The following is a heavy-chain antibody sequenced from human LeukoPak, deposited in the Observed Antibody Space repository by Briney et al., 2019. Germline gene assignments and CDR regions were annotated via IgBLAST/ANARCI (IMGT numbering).Heavy chain of an antibody. CDR3: TRSRNDWSINDY. V-gene: IGHV3-73*01. Sequence: GGSLRLSCAASGFTFSGSAMHWVRQASGKGLEWVGRIRSKANSYATAYAASVKGRFTISRDDSKNTAYLQMNSLKTEDTAVYYCTRSRNDWSINDYWGQGTLVTVSS. J-gene: IGHJ4*02. CDR2: IRSKANSYAT. D-gene: IGHD1-1*01. CDR1: GFTFSGSA.